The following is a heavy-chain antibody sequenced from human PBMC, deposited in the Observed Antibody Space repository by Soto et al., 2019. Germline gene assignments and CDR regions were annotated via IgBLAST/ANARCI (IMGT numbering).Heavy chain of an antibody. CDR2: IWYDGSNK. CDR3: ARDESHSSWYDC. D-gene: IGHD6-13*01. CDR1: GFTFSSYG. V-gene: IGHV3-33*01. Sequence: SLRLSCAASGFTFSSYGMHWVRQAPGKGLEWVAVIWYDGSNKYYADSVKGRFTISRDNSKNTLYLQMNSLRAEDTAVYYCARDESHSSWYDCWGQSTLVTVSS. J-gene: IGHJ4*02.